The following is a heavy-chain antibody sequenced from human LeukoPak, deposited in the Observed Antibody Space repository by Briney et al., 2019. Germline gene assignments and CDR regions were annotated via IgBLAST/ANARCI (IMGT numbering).Heavy chain of an antibody. Sequence: NINPDGRDTYYVDSVKGRFTISRDNAQNSMYLQMNSLRVEDTAVYYCTSWGDTTAEYFQRWGQGTLVTVFS. V-gene: IGHV3-7*01. J-gene: IGHJ1*01. CDR3: TSWGDTTAEYFQR. CDR2: INPDGRDT. D-gene: IGHD2-21*02.